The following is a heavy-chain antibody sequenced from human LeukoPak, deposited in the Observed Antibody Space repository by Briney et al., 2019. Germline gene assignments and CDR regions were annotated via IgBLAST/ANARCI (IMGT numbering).Heavy chain of an antibody. CDR3: ARLSSSWDSGYFDY. CDR1: GGSISSYY. Sequence: SETLSLTCTVSGGSISSYYWSWIRKPPGKGLEWIGYIYYSGSTNYNPSLKSRVTISVDTSKNQFSLKLSSVTAADTAVYYCARLSSSWDSGYFDYWGQGTLVTVSS. J-gene: IGHJ4*02. V-gene: IGHV4-59*01. D-gene: IGHD6-13*01. CDR2: IYYSGST.